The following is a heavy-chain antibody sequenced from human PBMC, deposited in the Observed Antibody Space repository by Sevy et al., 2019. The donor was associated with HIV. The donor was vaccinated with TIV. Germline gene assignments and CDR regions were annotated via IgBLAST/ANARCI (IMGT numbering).Heavy chain of an antibody. D-gene: IGHD1-26*01. CDR2: IKEDGSEK. V-gene: IGHV3-7*03. CDR1: GFDFSNFW. CDR3: AREWSWAYFDS. Sequence: GGSLRLSCAASGFDFSNFWMSWVRQAPGKGLEWVANIKEDGSEKYYVDSVKGRFTISRDNAKNSLYLQMNSLRAEDTAVYYCAREWSWAYFDSWGQGTLVTVSS. J-gene: IGHJ4*02.